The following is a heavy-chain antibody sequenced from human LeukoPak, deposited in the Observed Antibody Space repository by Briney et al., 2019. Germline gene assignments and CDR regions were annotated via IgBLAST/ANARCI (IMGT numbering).Heavy chain of an antibody. CDR2: IGTAGDT. CDR1: GFAFSSYD. Sequence: GGSLRLSCAASGFAFSSYDMHWVRQATGKGLEWVSAIGTAGDTYYPGSVKGRFTIFRENAKNSLYLQMNSLRAGDTAVYYCARDRRSYDFWSGYWYGMDVWGQGTTVTVSS. J-gene: IGHJ6*02. CDR3: ARDRRSYDFWSGYWYGMDV. D-gene: IGHD3-3*01. V-gene: IGHV3-13*01.